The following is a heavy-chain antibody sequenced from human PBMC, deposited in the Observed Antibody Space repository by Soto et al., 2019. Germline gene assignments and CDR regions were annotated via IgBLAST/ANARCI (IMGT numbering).Heavy chain of an antibody. CDR3: ARELVFEGSGSPQPDY. CDR1: GGSISSSSYY. V-gene: IGHV4-30-4*08. CDR2: IYYSGST. D-gene: IGHD3-10*01. Sequence: SETLSLTCTVSGGSISSSSYYWGWIRQPPGKGLEWIGYIYYSGSTYYNPSLKSRVTISVDTSKNQFSLKLSSVTAADTAVYYCARELVFEGSGSPQPDYWGQGTLVTVSS. J-gene: IGHJ4*02.